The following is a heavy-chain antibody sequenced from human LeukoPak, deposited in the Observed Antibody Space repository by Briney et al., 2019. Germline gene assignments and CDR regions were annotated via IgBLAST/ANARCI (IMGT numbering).Heavy chain of an antibody. CDR2: IYYSGTT. CDR3: ARGAAGYSYG. J-gene: IGHJ4*02. V-gene: IGHV4-59*01. CDR1: GGSTSSYY. Sequence: SETLSLTCSVSGGSTSSYYWSWIRQPPGKGLEWIGHIYYSGTTNYNPSLKSRVTISIDTSKNQFSLRLSSVTAADTAVYYCARGAAGYSYGWGQGTLVTVSS. D-gene: IGHD5-18*01.